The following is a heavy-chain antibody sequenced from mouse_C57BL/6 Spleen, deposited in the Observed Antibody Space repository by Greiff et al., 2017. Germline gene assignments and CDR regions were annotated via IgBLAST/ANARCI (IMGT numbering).Heavy chain of an antibody. CDR1: GFTFSDYG. CDR3: ARTCGVTTGGSFDY. D-gene: IGHD2-2*01. V-gene: IGHV5-17*01. Sequence: EVQLVESGGGLVKPGGSLKLSCAASGFTFSDYGMHWVRQAPEKGLEWVAYISSGSSTIYYADTVEGRFTISRDNAESTLFLQMTSLRSEDTAMYYCARTCGVTTGGSFDYWGQGTTLTVSS. CDR2: ISSGSSTI. J-gene: IGHJ2*01.